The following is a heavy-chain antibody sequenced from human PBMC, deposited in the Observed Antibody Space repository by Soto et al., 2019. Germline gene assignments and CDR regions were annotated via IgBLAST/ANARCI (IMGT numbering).Heavy chain of an antibody. V-gene: IGHV1-69*04. J-gene: IGHJ6*02. CDR2: IIPILGIA. Sequence: SVKVSCKASGGTFSSYTISWVRQAPGQGLEWMGRIIPILGIANYAQKFQGRVTITADKSTSTAYMELSSLRSEDTAVYYCARDTFPIGATDYYYYGMDVWGQGTTVTVSS. D-gene: IGHD1-26*01. CDR3: ARDTFPIGATDYYYYGMDV. CDR1: GGTFSSYT.